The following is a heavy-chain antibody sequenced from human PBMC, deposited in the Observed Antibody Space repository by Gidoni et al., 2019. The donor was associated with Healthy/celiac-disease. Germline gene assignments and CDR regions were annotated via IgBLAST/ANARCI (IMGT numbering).Heavy chain of an antibody. Sequence: QVQLVQSGAEVKKPGASVKVSCKASGYTFTSYGISWVRQAPGQGLEWMGWISAYNGNKNYAQKLQGRVNMTTDTSTRTAYMELGRLGSDDTAVYYCARDEERWLPHYWGQGTLVTVSS. V-gene: IGHV1-18*01. CDR3: ARDEERWLPHY. CDR2: ISAYNGNK. J-gene: IGHJ4*02. D-gene: IGHD5-12*01. CDR1: GYTFTSYG.